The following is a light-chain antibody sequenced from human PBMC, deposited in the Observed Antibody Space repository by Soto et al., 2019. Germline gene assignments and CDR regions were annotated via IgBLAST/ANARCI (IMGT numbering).Light chain of an antibody. Sequence: EIVXTXXPXTXSXSXGERATLSCRASQSVSRNLAWYQQKPGQAPRLLIYAASTRATGIPARFSGSGSGTEFTLTISSLQSEDFAVYYCQQYNNWPYTFGQGTKLEIK. J-gene: IGKJ2*01. CDR3: QQYNNWPYT. CDR1: QSVSRN. V-gene: IGKV3-15*01. CDR2: AAS.